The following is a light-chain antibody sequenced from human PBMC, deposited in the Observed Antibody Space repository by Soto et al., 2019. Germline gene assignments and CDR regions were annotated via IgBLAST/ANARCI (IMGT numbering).Light chain of an antibody. CDR2: VAS. CDR1: QAINGW. CDR3: QQAFRFPHT. Sequence: DIQMTQSPPSVSASVGDRVTITCRASQAINGWLSWYQQKPGKAPKLLISVASRSESGVPSRFSGSGAGTEFSLTVTSLQPEDFATYYCQQAFRFPHTFGQGTRLEI. V-gene: IGKV1-12*01. J-gene: IGKJ2*01.